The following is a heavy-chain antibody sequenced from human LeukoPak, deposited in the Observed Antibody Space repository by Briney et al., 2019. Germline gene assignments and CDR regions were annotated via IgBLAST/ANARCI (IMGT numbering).Heavy chain of an antibody. D-gene: IGHD3-22*01. J-gene: IGHJ4*02. V-gene: IGHV4-39*01. CDR2: IHYSGST. CDR3: ARRSDSSGLY. CDR1: SGSISSSSYY. Sequence: SETLSLTCTVSSGSISSSSYYWGWIRQPPGKGLEWIGSIHYSGSTYYNPSLKSRVTISVDTSKNQFSLKLSSVTAADTAVYYCARRSDSSGLYWGQGTLVTVSS.